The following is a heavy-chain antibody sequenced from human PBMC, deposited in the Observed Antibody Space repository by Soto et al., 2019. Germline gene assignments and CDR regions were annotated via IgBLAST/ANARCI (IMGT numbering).Heavy chain of an antibody. CDR1: GGSISSDSFY. D-gene: IGHD2-2*01. Sequence: QVQLQESGPGLVKPSQTLSLTCTVSGGSISSDSFYWNWIRQLPGEGLEWIGYIYHTGNTYYNPSHKSQVTMSVNTSKNQFSLNLSSVTAADTAVYSCARAEVKRGMTYCSSNSCVYYFDSWGQGTLVTVSS. CDR2: IYHTGNT. V-gene: IGHV4-31*01. J-gene: IGHJ4*02. CDR3: ARAEVKRGMTYCSSNSCVYYFDS.